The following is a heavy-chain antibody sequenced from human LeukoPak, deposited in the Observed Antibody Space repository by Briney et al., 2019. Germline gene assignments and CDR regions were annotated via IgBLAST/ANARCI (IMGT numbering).Heavy chain of an antibody. J-gene: IGHJ4*02. CDR3: ARESGYSYGLAGFFDY. Sequence: PGGSLRLSCAAAGFTVSSNYMSWVRQAPGKGLEWDSVIYTDGRIHSADSVKGRFTISRDDSKNTLSLQMNSLRAEDTAVYYCARESGYSYGLAGFFDYWGQGTLVTVSS. CDR2: IYTDGRI. V-gene: IGHV3-53*01. CDR1: GFTVSSNY. D-gene: IGHD5-18*01.